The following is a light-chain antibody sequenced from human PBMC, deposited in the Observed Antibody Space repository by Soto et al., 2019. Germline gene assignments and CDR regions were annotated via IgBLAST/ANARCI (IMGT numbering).Light chain of an antibody. CDR3: CSYAGSSFYV. CDR1: SSDVGNYNL. J-gene: IGLJ1*01. V-gene: IGLV2-23*01. Sequence: GSPGQSITISCTGTSSDVGNYNLVSWYQQHPGKAPKLMIYEGTKRPSGVSNRFSGSKSGNTASLTISGLQAEDEADYYCCSYAGSSFYVFGTGTKVTVL. CDR2: EGT.